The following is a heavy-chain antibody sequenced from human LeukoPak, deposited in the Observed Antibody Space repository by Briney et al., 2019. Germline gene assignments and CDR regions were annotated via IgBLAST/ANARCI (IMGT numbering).Heavy chain of an antibody. D-gene: IGHD5-18*01. CDR2: ITGSSGNR. V-gene: IGHV3-23*01. CDR1: GFTFSIFA. CDR3: ARGDLIQLWSPSFDP. Sequence: QSGGSLRLSCAASGFTFSIFAMSWVRQPPGKGLEWVSTITGSSGNRDYADSVKGRFTISRDNSKNTLYLQINSLRAEDTAVYYCARGDLIQLWSPSFDPWGQGTLVTVSS. J-gene: IGHJ5*02.